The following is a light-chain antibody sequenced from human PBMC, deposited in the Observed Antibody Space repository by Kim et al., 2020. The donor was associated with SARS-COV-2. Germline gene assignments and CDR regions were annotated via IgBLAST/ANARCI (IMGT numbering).Light chain of an antibody. Sequence: VSPGQTARITCSGDVLAKKYARWFQQKPGQAPVLVIYKDSERPSGIPERFSGSSSGTTVTLTISGAQVEDEADYYCYSAADNKSVVFGGGTQLTVL. J-gene: IGLJ2*01. CDR2: KDS. V-gene: IGLV3-27*01. CDR3: YSAADNKSVV. CDR1: VLAKKY.